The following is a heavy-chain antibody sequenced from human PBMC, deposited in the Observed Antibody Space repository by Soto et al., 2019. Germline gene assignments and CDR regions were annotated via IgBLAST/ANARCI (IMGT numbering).Heavy chain of an antibody. J-gene: IGHJ4*02. D-gene: IGHD3-10*01. CDR2: INDSGST. CDR1: GGSFSGSY. CDR3: ATGRGTENY. Sequence: QVQLQQWGAGLLKPSETLSLTCAVYGGSFSGSYWSWIRHPPGKGLEWIREINDSGSTNYNPSLKSRVTISVDKSKKQFSLKLNSVTAADTAVYYCATGRGTENYWGQGTLVTVSS. V-gene: IGHV4-34*01.